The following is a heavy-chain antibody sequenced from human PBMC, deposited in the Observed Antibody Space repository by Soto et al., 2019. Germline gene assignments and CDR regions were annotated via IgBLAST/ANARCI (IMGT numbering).Heavy chain of an antibody. CDR1: GGSISSGGYY. Sequence: SETLSLTCTVSGGSISSGGYYWSWIRQHPGKGLEWIGYIYYSGSTYYNPSLKSRVTISVDTSKNQFSLKLSSVTAADTAVYYCARGGAARLGYYYGMDVWGQGTTVTVSS. D-gene: IGHD6-6*01. V-gene: IGHV4-31*03. CDR3: ARGGAARLGYYYGMDV. CDR2: IYYSGST. J-gene: IGHJ6*02.